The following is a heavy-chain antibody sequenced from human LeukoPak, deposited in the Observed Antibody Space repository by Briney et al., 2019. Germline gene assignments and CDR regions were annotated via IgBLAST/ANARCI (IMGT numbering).Heavy chain of an antibody. J-gene: IGHJ5*02. CDR2: MFYSGST. V-gene: IGHV4-30-4*01. Sequence: SQTLSLTCTVSGCSTSSGDYYWSWIRQPPGKGLEWIVYMFYSGSTYYTPSLKSRVTISVDTSKNQLTLKLNSVTAADTAVYYCARHYGPWGQGTLVTVSS. CDR1: GCSTSSGDYY. D-gene: IGHD3-16*01. CDR3: ARHYGP.